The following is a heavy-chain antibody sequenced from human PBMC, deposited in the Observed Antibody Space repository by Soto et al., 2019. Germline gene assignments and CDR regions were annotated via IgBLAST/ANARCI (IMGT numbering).Heavy chain of an antibody. J-gene: IGHJ3*02. Sequence: EVQLLESGGGLVQPGGSLRLSCAASGFTFSSYAMSWVRQAPGKGLEWVSAISGSGGSTYYADSVKGRFTISRDNSKNTLYLQMNSLRAEDTAVYYCAKSPFWEWLENDAFDIWGQGSMVSASS. CDR2: ISGSGGST. CDR3: AKSPFWEWLENDAFDI. CDR1: GFTFSSYA. D-gene: IGHD3-3*01. V-gene: IGHV3-23*01.